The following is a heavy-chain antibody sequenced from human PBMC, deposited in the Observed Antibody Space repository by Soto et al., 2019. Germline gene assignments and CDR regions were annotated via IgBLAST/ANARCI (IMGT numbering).Heavy chain of an antibody. CDR2: ISYDGSNK. V-gene: IGHV3-30-3*01. CDR3: ARESITIFGVVIHFDYYYGMDV. D-gene: IGHD3-3*01. Sequence: LRLSCAASGFTFSSYAMHWVRQAPGKGLEWVAVISYDGSNKYYADSVKGRFTISRDNSKNTLYLQMNSLRAEDTAVYYCARESITIFGVVIHFDYYYGMDVWGQGTTVTVSS. CDR1: GFTFSSYA. J-gene: IGHJ6*02.